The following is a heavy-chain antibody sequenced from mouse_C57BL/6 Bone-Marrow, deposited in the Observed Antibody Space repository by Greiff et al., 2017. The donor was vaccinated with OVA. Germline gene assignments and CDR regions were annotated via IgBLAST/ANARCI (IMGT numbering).Heavy chain of an antibody. V-gene: IGHV1-78*01. CDR3: ARSYYYGSGSWFAY. J-gene: IGHJ3*01. D-gene: IGHD1-1*01. CDR2: IYPRDGST. CDR1: GYTFTDHT. Sequence: QVQLQQSDAELVKPGASVKISCKVSGYTFTDHTIHWMKQRPEQGLEWIGYIYPRDGSTKYNEQFKGKATLTADKSSSTAYMQLNSLTSEDSSVYFWARSYYYGSGSWFAYWGQGTLVTVSA.